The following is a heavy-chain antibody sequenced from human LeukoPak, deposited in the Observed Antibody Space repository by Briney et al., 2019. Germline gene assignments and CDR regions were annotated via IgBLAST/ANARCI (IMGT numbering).Heavy chain of an antibody. CDR2: ISWNSGSI. CDR3: VRGYSYGYRFDY. V-gene: IGHV3-9*01. D-gene: IGHD5-18*01. CDR1: GFTFSNAW. Sequence: GGSLRLSCAASGFTFSNAWMSWVRQAPGKGLEWVSGISWNSGSIGYADSVKGRFTISRDNAKNSLYLQMNSLRAEDTALYYCVRGYSYGYRFDYWGQGTLVTVSS. J-gene: IGHJ4*02.